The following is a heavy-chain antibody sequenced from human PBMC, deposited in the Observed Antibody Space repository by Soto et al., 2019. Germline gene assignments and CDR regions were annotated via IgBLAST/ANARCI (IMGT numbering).Heavy chain of an antibody. Sequence: PSETLSLTXTVSGGSISSYYWSWIRQPPGKGLEWIGYIYYSGTTNYNPSLKSRVTISVDTSKNQFSLKLSSVTAADTAVYYCARYSGSYSYNWFDPWGQGTLVTVSS. CDR3: ARYSGSYSYNWFDP. CDR1: GGSISSYY. CDR2: IYYSGTT. V-gene: IGHV4-59*01. J-gene: IGHJ5*02. D-gene: IGHD1-26*01.